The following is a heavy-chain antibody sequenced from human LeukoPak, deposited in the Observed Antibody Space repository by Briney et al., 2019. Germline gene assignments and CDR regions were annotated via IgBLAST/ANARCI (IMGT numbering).Heavy chain of an antibody. CDR2: ICGSGGST. J-gene: IGHJ4*02. V-gene: IGHV3-23*01. D-gene: IGHD3-9*01. CDR3: AKGRVLRYFDWSPMFDY. Sequence: PGGSLRLSCAASGFTFRSYAMSCVRQGPGKGLEWVSAICGSGGSTYYADSVRGRFTISRDNSKNTLYLQMNSLRAEDTAVYYCAKGRVLRYFDWSPMFDYWGQGTLVTVSS. CDR1: GFTFRSYA.